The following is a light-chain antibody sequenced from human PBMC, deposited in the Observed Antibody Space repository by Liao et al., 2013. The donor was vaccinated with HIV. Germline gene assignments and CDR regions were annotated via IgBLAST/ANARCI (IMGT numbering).Light chain of an antibody. J-gene: IGLJ2*01. CDR3: QAWDSSTVI. V-gene: IGLV3-1*01. CDR1: KLGDKY. Sequence: SYVLTQPPSVSVSPGQTASVTCSGDKLGDKYVSWYQQRPGQSPVLVIYQDIKRPSGIPERFSGSNSGNTATLTISGTQAMDEADYYCQAWDSSTVIFGGGTKLTVL. CDR2: QDI.